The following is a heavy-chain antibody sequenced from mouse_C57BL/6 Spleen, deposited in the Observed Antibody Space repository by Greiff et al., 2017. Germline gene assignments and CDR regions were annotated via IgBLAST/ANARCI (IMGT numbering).Heavy chain of an antibody. V-gene: IGHV1-72*01. CDR3: AREITTVVARINCFDY. CDR1: GYTFTSYW. D-gene: IGHD1-1*01. Sequence: VQLQQPGAELVKPGASVKLSCKASGYTFTSYWMHWVKQRPGRGLEWIGRIDPNSGGTKYNEKFKSKATLTVDKPSSTAYMQLSSLTSEDSAVYYCAREITTVVARINCFDYWGQGTTLTVSS. J-gene: IGHJ2*01. CDR2: IDPNSGGT.